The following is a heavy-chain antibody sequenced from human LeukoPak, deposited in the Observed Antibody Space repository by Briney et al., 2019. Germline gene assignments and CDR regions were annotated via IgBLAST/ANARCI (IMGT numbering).Heavy chain of an antibody. CDR1: GYTFTSYD. CDR2: MNPNSGNT. Sequence: GASVKVSCKASGYTFTSYDINWVRQATGQGLEWMGWMNPNSGNTGYAQKFQGRVTITRNTSISTAYMELSRLRSDDTAVYYCARDRGQNWNDSPSSAFDIWGQGTMVTVSS. CDR3: ARDRGQNWNDSPSSAFDI. J-gene: IGHJ3*02. D-gene: IGHD1-1*01. V-gene: IGHV1-8*03.